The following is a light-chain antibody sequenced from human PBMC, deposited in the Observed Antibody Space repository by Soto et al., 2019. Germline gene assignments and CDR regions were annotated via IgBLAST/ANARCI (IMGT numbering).Light chain of an antibody. J-gene: IGKJ4*01. Sequence: IVLTQSPATLSLSHGERATLSCRASQSVSSYLAWYQQKPGQAPRLLIYDASNRATGIPARFSGSGSGTDFTLTISSLEPEDFAVYYCQQRSNWPLTFGGGTKVDIK. CDR3: QQRSNWPLT. CDR2: DAS. V-gene: IGKV3-11*01. CDR1: QSVSSY.